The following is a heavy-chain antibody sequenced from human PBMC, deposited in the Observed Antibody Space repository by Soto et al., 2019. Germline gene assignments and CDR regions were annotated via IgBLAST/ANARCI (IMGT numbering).Heavy chain of an antibody. CDR2: ISGSGGST. V-gene: IGHV3-23*01. J-gene: IGHJ4*02. CDR3: AKRPYCSGGSCYGY. Sequence: PGGSLRLSCAASGFTFSSYAMSWVRQAPGKGLEWVSAISGSGGSTYYADSVKGRFTISRDNSKNTLYLQMNSLRAEDTAVYYCAKRPYCSGGSCYGYWGQGTLVTVSS. CDR1: GFTFSSYA. D-gene: IGHD2-15*01.